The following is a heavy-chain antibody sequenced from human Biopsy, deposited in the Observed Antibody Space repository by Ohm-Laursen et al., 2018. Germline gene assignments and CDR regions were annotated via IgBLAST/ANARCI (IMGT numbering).Heavy chain of an antibody. V-gene: IGHV1-69*10. J-gene: IGHJ4*02. Sequence: SVKVSCKASGGTVSRYAISWVRQAPGQGLEWMGGIIPVFGLATYTQRLQGRVSTTADTSTNTAYMELSSLRSDDTAVYFCARGLPTEYGDYFSLDYWGQGTLVIVSS. CDR1: GGTVSRYA. D-gene: IGHD4-17*01. CDR3: ARGLPTEYGDYFSLDY. CDR2: IIPVFGLA.